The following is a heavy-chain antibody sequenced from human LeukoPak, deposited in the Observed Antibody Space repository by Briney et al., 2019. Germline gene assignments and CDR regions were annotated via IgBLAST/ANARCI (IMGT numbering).Heavy chain of an antibody. D-gene: IGHD6-25*01. CDR1: GFTFSSYS. Sequence: GGSLRLSCAASGFTFSSYSMNWVRQAPGKGLEWCSSIRSRSNYIYYADSVKGRFTISSDNAKLSLDLQMNSLRAEDTAVYYCAREIIAAAVYDAFDIWGQGTMVTVSS. J-gene: IGHJ3*02. V-gene: IGHV3-21*01. CDR3: AREIIAAAVYDAFDI. CDR2: IRSRSNYI.